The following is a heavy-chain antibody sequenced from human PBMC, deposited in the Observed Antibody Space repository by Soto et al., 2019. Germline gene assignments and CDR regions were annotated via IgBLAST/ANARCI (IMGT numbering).Heavy chain of an antibody. Sequence: PGGSLRLSCEATGFTFSSHEVNWIRQTPGKRLEWIAKISGSGSTINYADSVKGRFTISRDNVQRTLHLQMDSLRVEDTGVYYCARGGVYWGRGTLVTVYS. CDR3: ARGGVY. V-gene: IGHV3-48*03. CDR2: ISGSGSTI. CDR1: GFTFSSHE. D-gene: IGHD2-8*01. J-gene: IGHJ1*01.